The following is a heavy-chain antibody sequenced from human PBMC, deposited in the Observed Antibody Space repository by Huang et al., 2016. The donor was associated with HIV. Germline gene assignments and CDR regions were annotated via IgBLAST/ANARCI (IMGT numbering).Heavy chain of an antibody. CDR1: GFRISSYW. CDR3: ARDPRIQSWLNFFDY. CDR2: INSDGSST. J-gene: IGHJ4*02. D-gene: IGHD3-22*01. Sequence: EVQLVESGGGLVKPGGSLRLSCAASGFRISSYWMHWVRQAPGKGLVWVSRINSDGSSTSYADSGKGRFTISRDNAKNTLYLQMNSLRAEDTAVYYCARDPRIQSWLNFFDYWGQGTLVSVSS. V-gene: IGHV3-74*01.